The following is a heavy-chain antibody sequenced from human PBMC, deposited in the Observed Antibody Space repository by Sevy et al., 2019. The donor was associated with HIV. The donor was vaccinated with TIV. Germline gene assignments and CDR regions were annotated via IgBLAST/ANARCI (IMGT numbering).Heavy chain of an antibody. Sequence: GGSLRLSCAASGFSVSDNYMSWVRQTPGKRLEWVSVIYIGDSTFYADSVKGRFTISRDNSKNTLFLQMNSLRDADTAVYYCASGLLRYFFDYWGQGTLVTVSS. D-gene: IGHD3-22*01. CDR2: IYIGDST. CDR3: ASGLLRYFFDY. J-gene: IGHJ4*02. CDR1: GFSVSDNY. V-gene: IGHV3-53*01.